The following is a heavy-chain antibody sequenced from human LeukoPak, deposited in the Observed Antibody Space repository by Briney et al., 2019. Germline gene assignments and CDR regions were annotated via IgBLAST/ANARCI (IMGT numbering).Heavy chain of an antibody. V-gene: IGHV1-2*03. CDR1: GYTLTSYG. CDR2: INPNSGGT. J-gene: IGHJ5*02. CDR3: ARVSPPDSSGWYETFDP. Sequence: LGASVKVSCKASGYTLTSYGISWVRQAPGQGLEWMGWINPNSGGTNYAQKFQGRVTMTRDTSISTAYMELSRLRSDDTAVYYCARVSPPDSSGWYETFDPWGQGTLVTVSS. D-gene: IGHD6-19*01.